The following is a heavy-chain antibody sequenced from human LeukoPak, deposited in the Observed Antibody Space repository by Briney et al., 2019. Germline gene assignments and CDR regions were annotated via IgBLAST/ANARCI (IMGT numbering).Heavy chain of an antibody. D-gene: IGHD5-18*01. V-gene: IGHV4-59*01. Sequence: SETLSLTCTVSGVSITSYYWTWIRQPPGKGLEWIVYIHYTGSTNYNPSLKSRVTISLDTSKNQFSLKLTSVTAADTAVYYCARSTGYSFDNWFDPWGQGTLVTVSS. CDR1: GVSITSYY. CDR3: ARSTGYSFDNWFDP. CDR2: IHYTGST. J-gene: IGHJ5*02.